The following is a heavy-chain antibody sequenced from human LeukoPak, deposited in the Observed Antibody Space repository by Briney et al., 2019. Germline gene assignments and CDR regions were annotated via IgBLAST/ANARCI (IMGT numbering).Heavy chain of an antibody. D-gene: IGHD5-12*01. Sequence: GSSVKVSCKASGGTFSSYTISWVRQAPGQGLEWMGRIIPILGIANYAQKFQGRVTIPADKSTSTAYMELSSLRSEDTAVYYCARETPGGYDSFVYYYYMDVWGKGTTVTVSS. V-gene: IGHV1-69*04. CDR2: IIPILGIA. CDR1: GGTFSSYT. CDR3: ARETPGGYDSFVYYYYMDV. J-gene: IGHJ6*03.